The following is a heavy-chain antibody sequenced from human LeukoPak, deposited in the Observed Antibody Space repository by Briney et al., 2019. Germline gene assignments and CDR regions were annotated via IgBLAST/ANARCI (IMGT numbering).Heavy chain of an antibody. Sequence: PSETLSLTCAVYGGSFSGYYWSCIREPPGKGLECMGEINHSGSTNYNPSLKSRVTLSVDTSTNQFSQKLSSVPAADTAVHSCTRGPRRSITMIVVDLRGFDYWGQGTLVTVPS. D-gene: IGHD3-22*01. J-gene: IGHJ4*02. V-gene: IGHV4-34*01. CDR1: GGSFSGYY. CDR2: INHSGST. CDR3: TRGPRRSITMIVVDLRGFDY.